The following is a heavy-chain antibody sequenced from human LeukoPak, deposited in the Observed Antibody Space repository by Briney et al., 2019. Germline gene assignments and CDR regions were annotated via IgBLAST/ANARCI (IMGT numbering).Heavy chain of an antibody. CDR2: ISYDGNNK. CDR1: GFTFSNYG. J-gene: IGHJ4*02. D-gene: IGHD4-17*01. V-gene: IGHV3-30*18. Sequence: GSLRLSCAASGFTFSNYGMHWVRQAPGKGLEWVAVISYDGNNKYYADSVKGRFTISRDNSKNTLYLQTNSLRAEDTAVYYCAKKGDYGYYFDYWGQGTLVTVSS. CDR3: AKKGDYGYYFDY.